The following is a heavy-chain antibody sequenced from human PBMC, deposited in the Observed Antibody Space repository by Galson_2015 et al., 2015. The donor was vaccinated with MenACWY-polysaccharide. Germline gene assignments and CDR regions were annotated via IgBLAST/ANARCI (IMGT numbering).Heavy chain of an antibody. V-gene: IGHV3-30-3*01. CDR1: GFTFSSYA. Sequence: SLRLSCAASGFTFSSYAMHWVRQAPGKGLEWVAVISYDGSNKYYADSVKGRFTISRDNPKNTLYLQMNSLRAEDTAVYYCARPSSGWTYWGQGTLVTVSS. D-gene: IGHD6-19*01. CDR2: ISYDGSNK. J-gene: IGHJ4*02. CDR3: ARPSSGWTY.